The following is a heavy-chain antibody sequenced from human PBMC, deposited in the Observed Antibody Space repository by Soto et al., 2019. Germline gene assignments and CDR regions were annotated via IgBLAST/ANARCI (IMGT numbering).Heavy chain of an antibody. Sequence: QVQLVQSGAEVKKPGSSVKVSCKASGGTFSSYAISWVRQAPGQGLEWMGGIIPIFGTANYAQKFQGRVTITADESTSPAYMELSSLRSEDTAVYYCARSPSDVLLWFGEFDYWGQGTLVTVSS. CDR3: ARSPSDVLLWFGEFDY. J-gene: IGHJ4*02. D-gene: IGHD3-10*01. CDR1: GGTFSSYA. V-gene: IGHV1-69*01. CDR2: IIPIFGTA.